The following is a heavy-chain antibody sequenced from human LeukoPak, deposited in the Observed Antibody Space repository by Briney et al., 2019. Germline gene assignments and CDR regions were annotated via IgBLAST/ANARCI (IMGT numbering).Heavy chain of an antibody. CDR2: IIPIFGTA. V-gene: IGHV1-69*05. D-gene: IGHD2-15*01. Sequence: SVKVSCKASGGTFSSYAISWVRQAPGQGLEWMGRIIPIFGTANYAQKFQGRVTITTDESTSTAYMELSSLRSEDTAVYYCARSGKVVVAANNWFDPWGQGTLVTVSP. CDR3: ARSGKVVVAANNWFDP. CDR1: GGTFSSYA. J-gene: IGHJ5*02.